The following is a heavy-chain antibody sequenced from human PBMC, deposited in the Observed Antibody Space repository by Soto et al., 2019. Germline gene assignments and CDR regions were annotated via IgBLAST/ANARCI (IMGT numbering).Heavy chain of an antibody. J-gene: IGHJ5*02. CDR3: ARGESSGWYWWFDP. D-gene: IGHD6-19*01. CDR1: GGSTTRYS. CDR2: IYTSGST. V-gene: IGHV4-4*07. Sequence: PSETLSPTSTVSGGSTTRYSWKLIRRPAGKGLEWIGRIYTSGSTNYNPSLKSRVTMSVDASKNQFSLKLSSVTAADTAVYYCARGESSGWYWWFDPWGQGTLVTVSS.